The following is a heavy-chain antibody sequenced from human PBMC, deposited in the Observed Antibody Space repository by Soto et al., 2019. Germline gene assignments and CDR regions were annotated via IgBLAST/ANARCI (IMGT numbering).Heavy chain of an antibody. D-gene: IGHD6-13*01. CDR2: IYHSGCT. CDR1: GGSISSGGYS. Sequence: PSETLSLTCAVSGGSISSGGYSWSWIRQPPGKGLEWIGYIYHSGCTYYNPSLKSRVTISVDRSKNQFSLKLSSVTAADTAVYYCARVNSPKQGFDYWGQGTLVTVSS. V-gene: IGHV4-30-2*01. J-gene: IGHJ4*02. CDR3: ARVNSPKQGFDY.